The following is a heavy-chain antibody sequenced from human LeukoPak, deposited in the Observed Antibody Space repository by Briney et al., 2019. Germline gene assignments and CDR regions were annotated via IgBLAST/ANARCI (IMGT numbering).Heavy chain of an antibody. D-gene: IGHD6-19*01. J-gene: IGHJ6*02. Sequence: GGSLRLSCAASGFTLSAYAMHWVRQPPGKGLEWVAFIGFDGRDKYYADSVKGRFTISRDNSKNTLYLQMNSLRAEDTAVYYCARGVTGVAGTGYYGMDVWGQGTTVTVSS. CDR3: ARGVTGVAGTGYYGMDV. CDR1: GFTLSAYA. V-gene: IGHV3-30*02. CDR2: IGFDGRDK.